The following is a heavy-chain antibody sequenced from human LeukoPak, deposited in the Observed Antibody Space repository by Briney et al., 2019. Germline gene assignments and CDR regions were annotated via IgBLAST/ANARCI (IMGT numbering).Heavy chain of an antibody. J-gene: IGHJ3*02. CDR1: GFTVSTNY. Sequence: PGGSLRLSCAASGFTVSTNYMGWIRQAPGTGLEWVSIIYAGGSTYYADSLKDRFTMSRDNSKNTLYLEMNSLRAEDTAVYYCARCIVSATFDAFDIWGQGTMVTVSS. D-gene: IGHD5/OR15-5a*01. CDR3: ARCIVSATFDAFDI. CDR2: IYAGGST. V-gene: IGHV3-66*01.